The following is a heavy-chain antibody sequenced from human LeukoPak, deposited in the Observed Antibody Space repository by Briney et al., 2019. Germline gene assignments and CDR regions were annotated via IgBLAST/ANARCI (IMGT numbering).Heavy chain of an antibody. CDR2: TYYRSTWYN. CDR3: ARRLTQYDCFDP. Sequence: SQTLSPTCAISGDIVSSNSVTWNWIRQSPSRGLEWLGRTYYRSTWYNGYAVSVRGRITVNPDTSKNQFPLHLNSVTPEDTAVYYCARRLTQYDCFDPWGQGILVTVSS. V-gene: IGHV6-1*01. D-gene: IGHD2-2*01. J-gene: IGHJ5*02. CDR1: GDIVSSNSVT.